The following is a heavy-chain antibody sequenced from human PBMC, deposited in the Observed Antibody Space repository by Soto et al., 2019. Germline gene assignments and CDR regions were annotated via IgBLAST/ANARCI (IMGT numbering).Heavy chain of an antibody. J-gene: IGHJ4*02. Sequence: QVQLQESGPGLVKPSQTLSLTCTVSGGSISSGDYYWSWIRQPPGKGLEWIGYIYYSGSTYYNPSLKSRVTISVDTSKNHFSLKLSSVTAADTAVYYCARGGITGTTLFDYWGQGTLVTVSS. CDR1: GGSISSGDYY. V-gene: IGHV4-30-4*01. CDR3: ARGGITGTTLFDY. D-gene: IGHD1-7*01. CDR2: IYYSGST.